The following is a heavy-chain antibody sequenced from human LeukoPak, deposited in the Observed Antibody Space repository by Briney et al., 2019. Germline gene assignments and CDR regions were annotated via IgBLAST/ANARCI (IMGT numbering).Heavy chain of an antibody. CDR2: ISYDGSNK. Sequence: GGSLRLSCAASGFTFSSYGMHWVRQAPGKGLEWVAVISYDGSNKYYADSVKGRFTISRDNSKSTLYLQMNSLRAEDTAVYYCAKDLVVVPAAMDPYYYYGMDVWGQGTTVTVSS. V-gene: IGHV3-30*18. CDR3: AKDLVVVPAAMDPYYYYGMDV. J-gene: IGHJ6*02. D-gene: IGHD2-2*01. CDR1: GFTFSSYG.